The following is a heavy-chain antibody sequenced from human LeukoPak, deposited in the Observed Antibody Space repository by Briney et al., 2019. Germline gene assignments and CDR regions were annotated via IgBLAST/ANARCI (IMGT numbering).Heavy chain of an antibody. D-gene: IGHD6-25*01. Sequence: PGGSLRLSCSASGFTFSSYAMHWVRQAPGKGLEYVSAISSNGGSTYYADSVKGRFTISRDNSKNTLSLQMNSLRAEDTAVYYCAPDLRGSASSLDDWGQGTLVTVSS. CDR3: APDLRGSASSLDD. CDR2: ISSNGGST. J-gene: IGHJ4*02. CDR1: GFTFSSYA. V-gene: IGHV3-64*04.